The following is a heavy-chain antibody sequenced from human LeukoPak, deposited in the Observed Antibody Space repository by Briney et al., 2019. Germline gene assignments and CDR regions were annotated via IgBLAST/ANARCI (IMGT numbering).Heavy chain of an antibody. CDR3: ARGTNWFDP. Sequence: PSETLSLTCSVSGGSVSSSSYYWTWIRQPPGKGLEWIGYIYYSGTANYNPSLKSRVIISVDMSKNQFSLKLSSVTAADTAMYYCARGTNWFDPWGQGILVTVSS. V-gene: IGHV4-61*01. CDR2: IYYSGTA. CDR1: GGSVSSSSYY. J-gene: IGHJ5*02.